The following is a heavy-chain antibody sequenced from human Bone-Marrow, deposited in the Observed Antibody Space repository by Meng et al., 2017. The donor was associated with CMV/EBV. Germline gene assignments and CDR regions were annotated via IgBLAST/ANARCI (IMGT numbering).Heavy chain of an antibody. D-gene: IGHD2-21*01. CDR3: ARDRNCGGDCGFDY. CDR1: GGSVSSGSYY. J-gene: IGHJ4*02. Sequence: SGGSVSSGSYYWSWIRQPPGKGLEWIGYIYYSGSTNYNPSLKSRVTISVDTPKNQFSLKLSSVTAADTAVYYCARDRNCGGDCGFDYWGQGTLVTVSS. CDR2: IYYSGST. V-gene: IGHV4-61*01.